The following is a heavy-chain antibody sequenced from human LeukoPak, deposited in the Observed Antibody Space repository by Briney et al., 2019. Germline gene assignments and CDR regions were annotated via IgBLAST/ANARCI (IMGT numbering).Heavy chain of an antibody. J-gene: IGHJ3*02. CDR3: ARGNGDYELGAFDI. CDR1: GFTVSSNY. D-gene: IGHD4-17*01. CDR2: IYSGGST. V-gene: IGHV3-66*01. Sequence: GGSLRLSCAASGFTVSSNYMSWVRQAPGKGLEWVSVIYSGGSTYYADSVKGRFTISRDNSKNTLYLQMNSLRAEDTAVYYCARGNGDYELGAFDIWGQGTMVTVSS.